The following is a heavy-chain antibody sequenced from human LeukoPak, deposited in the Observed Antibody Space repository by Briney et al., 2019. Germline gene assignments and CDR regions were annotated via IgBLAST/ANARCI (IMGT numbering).Heavy chain of an antibody. D-gene: IGHD2-15*01. J-gene: IGHJ3*02. V-gene: IGHV4-39*01. CDR1: GGSISSSTYY. CDR3: ARHVWSSSGSEAFDI. Sequence: PSETLSLTCTVSGGSISSSTYYWGWIRQPPGKGLEWIGSIYYSGSTYYNPSLKSRVTISVDTSKNQFSLKLSSVTAADTAVYYCARHVWSSSGSEAFDIRGQGTMVTVSS. CDR2: IYYSGST.